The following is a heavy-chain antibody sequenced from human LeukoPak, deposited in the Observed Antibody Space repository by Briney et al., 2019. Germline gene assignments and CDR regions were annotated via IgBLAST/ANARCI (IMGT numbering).Heavy chain of an antibody. V-gene: IGHV1-18*01. J-gene: IGHJ4*02. Sequence: ASVKVSCKASGYTFTSFGISWVRQAPGQGLEWMGWISAYNGNTKPAQKFQGRVIMTTDTSTNTAYMELRSLRSDDTAVFYCVRDLGVDTSMIFFDYWGQGTLVTVSS. D-gene: IGHD5-18*01. CDR2: ISAYNGNT. CDR3: VRDLGVDTSMIFFDY. CDR1: GYTFTSFG.